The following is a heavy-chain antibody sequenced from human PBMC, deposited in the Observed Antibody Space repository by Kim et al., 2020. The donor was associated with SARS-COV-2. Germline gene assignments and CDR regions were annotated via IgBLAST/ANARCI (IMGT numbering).Heavy chain of an antibody. CDR1: GGSFSGYY. CDR2: INHSGST. Sequence: SETLSLTCAVYGGSFSGYYWSWIRQPPGKGLEWIGEINHSGSTNYNPSLKSRVTISVDTSKNQFSLKLSSVTAADTAVYYCARGGGSGWYLPYYYYYYM. CDR3: ARGGGSGWYLPYYYYYYM. D-gene: IGHD6-19*01. V-gene: IGHV4-34*01. J-gene: IGHJ6*03.